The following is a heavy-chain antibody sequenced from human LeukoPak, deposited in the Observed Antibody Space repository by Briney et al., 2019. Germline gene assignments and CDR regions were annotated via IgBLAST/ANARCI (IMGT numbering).Heavy chain of an antibody. CDR1: GFTFDEYA. Sequence: GGSLRLSCAASGFTFDEYAMQWVRRAPGRGLEWASGINWYSGSIVYGDCVKGRFTITRDNAKNSLYLQMNSLRAEDTALYYCAKDMRIAVAGNLDYWGQGTLVTVSS. CDR3: AKDMRIAVAGNLDY. D-gene: IGHD6-19*01. V-gene: IGHV3-9*01. CDR2: INWYSGSI. J-gene: IGHJ4*02.